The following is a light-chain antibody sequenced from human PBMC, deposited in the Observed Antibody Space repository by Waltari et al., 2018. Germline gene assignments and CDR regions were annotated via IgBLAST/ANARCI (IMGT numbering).Light chain of an antibody. CDR1: QSVSNK. V-gene: IGKV3-11*01. CDR2: GAS. CDR3: QQYGDWPLT. Sequence: DIVLTQSPATLSLSPGERAVLPCRASQSVSNKLAWYQQKPGQTPRLLIYGASSRATGIPDRFGGSGSGTDFTLTINSLEPEDFAVYYCQQYGDWPLTFGGGTKVEIK. J-gene: IGKJ4*01.